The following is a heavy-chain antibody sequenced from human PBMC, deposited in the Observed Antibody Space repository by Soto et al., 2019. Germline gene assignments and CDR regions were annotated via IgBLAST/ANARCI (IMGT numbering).Heavy chain of an antibody. CDR3: AKVPSAVASTPWFDP. CDR1: GFTFSSYS. V-gene: IGHV3-21*04. Sequence: GGSLRLSCAASGFTFSSYSMNWVRQAPGKGLEWVSSISSSSSYIYYADSVKGRFTISRDNSKNTLYLQMDSLSVEDTATYYCAKVPSAVASTPWFDPWGQGTLVTVSS. J-gene: IGHJ5*02. D-gene: IGHD2-15*01. CDR2: ISSSSSYI.